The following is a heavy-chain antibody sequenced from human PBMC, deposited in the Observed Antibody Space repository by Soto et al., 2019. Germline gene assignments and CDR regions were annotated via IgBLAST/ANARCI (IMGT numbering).Heavy chain of an antibody. Sequence: QEQLVQSGAEVKKPGSSVKVSCKASGGTFSTHAITWVRQAPGQGLEWMGGINPIFGTTNYAQKFQGRLTITADKSTTTAYMELSSLRSDDTAVYYCARSYSFGGVISPTFDYWGQGTLGTVSS. J-gene: IGHJ4*02. CDR1: GGTFSTHA. CDR3: ARSYSFGGVISPTFDY. CDR2: INPIFGTT. D-gene: IGHD3-16*02. V-gene: IGHV1-69*06.